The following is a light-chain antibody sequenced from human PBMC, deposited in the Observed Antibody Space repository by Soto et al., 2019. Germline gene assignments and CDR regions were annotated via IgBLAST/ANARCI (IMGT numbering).Light chain of an antibody. V-gene: IGKV4-1*01. J-gene: IGKJ2*01. CDR1: QSVLYSSNNKNY. Sequence: DIVMTQSPDSLAVSLGERATINCKSSQSVLYSSNNKNYLAWYRQKPGQPPKLIIYWASIRESGVPDRISCSGSGTDFTLTISSLQAEDVAVYYCQQYYSTPSYTVVQGTKLEIK. CDR2: WAS. CDR3: QQYYSTPSYT.